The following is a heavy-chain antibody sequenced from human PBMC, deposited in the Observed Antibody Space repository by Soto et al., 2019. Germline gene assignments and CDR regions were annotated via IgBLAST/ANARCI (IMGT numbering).Heavy chain of an antibody. CDR3: ARGRGSTGYLGREHYFDY. Sequence: EVQVVESGGGLVQPRGSLRLSCAAFGFSVTNNYMNWVRQAPGKGLEWVSIIDIGGNTYYADSVKDRFTISRDNSRNTLYLHMDSLRAEDTAVYYCARGRGSTGYLGREHYFDYWGQGTLVTVSP. V-gene: IGHV3-66*01. J-gene: IGHJ4*02. CDR2: IDIGGNT. D-gene: IGHD2-2*01. CDR1: GFSVTNNY.